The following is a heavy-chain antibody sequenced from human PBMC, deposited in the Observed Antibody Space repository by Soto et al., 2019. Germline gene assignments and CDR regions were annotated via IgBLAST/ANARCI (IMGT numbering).Heavy chain of an antibody. CDR3: ARGGHVVVVTAALDY. J-gene: IGHJ4*02. CDR2: VNPSGGHT. V-gene: IGHV1-46*01. CDR1: GDTFTDYY. D-gene: IGHD2-21*02. Sequence: QVQLMQSGAEVKKPGASVKVSCKASGDTFTDYYIHWVRQAPGQGLEWMGTVNPSGGHTTYAQHFLGRVTMTRETSTSTLYMELTSLTSEDTAVYYCARGGHVVVVTAALDYWGQGTLVTVSS.